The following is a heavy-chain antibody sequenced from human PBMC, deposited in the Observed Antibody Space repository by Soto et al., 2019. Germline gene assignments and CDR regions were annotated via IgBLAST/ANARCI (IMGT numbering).Heavy chain of an antibody. CDR2: FYPGDSET. CDR1: GYSFASYW. D-gene: IGHD1-26*01. J-gene: IGHJ6*02. CDR3: ARPLGQATLVDYGMDV. V-gene: IGHV5-51*01. Sequence: GESLKISCRGYGYSFASYWIAWVRQMPGKGLEWMGIFYPGDSETRYSPSFQGQVTMSADKSISTAYLQWSSLKASDTAVYYCARPLGQATLVDYGMDVWGQGTSVTVSS.